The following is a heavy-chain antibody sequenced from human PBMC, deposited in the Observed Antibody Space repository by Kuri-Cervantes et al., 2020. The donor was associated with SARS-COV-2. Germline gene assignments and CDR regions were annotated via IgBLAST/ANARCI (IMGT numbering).Heavy chain of an antibody. V-gene: IGHV1-2*02. CDR1: GYTFTGYY. Sequence: ASVKVSCKASGYTFTGYYMHWVRQAPGQGLEWMGWINPNSGGTNYAQKFQGRVTMTRDTSISTAYMELSRLRSDDTAVYYCARTITMARGVTPDWYFDLWGRGTLVTVSS. J-gene: IGHJ2*01. D-gene: IGHD3-10*01. CDR2: INPNSGGT. CDR3: ARTITMARGVTPDWYFDL.